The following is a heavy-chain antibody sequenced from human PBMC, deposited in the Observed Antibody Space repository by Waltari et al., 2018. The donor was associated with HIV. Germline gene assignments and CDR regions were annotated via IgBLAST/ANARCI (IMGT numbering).Heavy chain of an antibody. J-gene: IGHJ2*01. D-gene: IGHD4-17*01. CDR2: INHSGST. V-gene: IGHV4-34*01. CDR3: ARKDSDDYGDYPAPNWYFDL. Sequence: QVQLQQWGAGLLKPSETLSLPCSVYGGSFSGYSWRWVRQPPGTGLEWIGEINHSGSTNYNPSLKSRVTISVDTSKNQVSLKLSSVTAADTAVYYCARKDSDDYGDYPAPNWYFDLWGRGTLVTVSS. CDR1: GGSFSGYS.